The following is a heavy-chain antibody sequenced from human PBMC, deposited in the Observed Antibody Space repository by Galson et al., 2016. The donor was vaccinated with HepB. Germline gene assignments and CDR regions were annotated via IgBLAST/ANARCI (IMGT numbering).Heavy chain of an antibody. V-gene: IGHV3-30*04. Sequence: SLRLSCAASGFTFNSYAMHWARQAPGRGLEWVALLSYDGHSKYYADSVKGRFTISRDISKNTLYLQMNSLRPEDTAVYFCARDRDCSSSSCLVNWFDPWGQGTLVTVSS. CDR2: LSYDGHSK. D-gene: IGHD2-2*01. J-gene: IGHJ5*02. CDR3: ARDRDCSSSSCLVNWFDP. CDR1: GFTFNSYA.